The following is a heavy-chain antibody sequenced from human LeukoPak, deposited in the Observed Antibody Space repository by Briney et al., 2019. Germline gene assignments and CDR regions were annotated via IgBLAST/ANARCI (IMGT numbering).Heavy chain of an antibody. Sequence: ASVKVSCKASGYTFTSYAMHWVRQAPGQRLEWMGWINAGNGNTKYSQKFQGRVTITRDTSASTAYMELSSLRSEDTAVYYCARDSLRLRYFDWHPPDYWGQGTLVTVSS. CDR1: GYTFTSYA. J-gene: IGHJ4*02. V-gene: IGHV1-3*01. D-gene: IGHD3-9*01. CDR2: INAGNGNT. CDR3: ARDSLRLRYFDWHPPDY.